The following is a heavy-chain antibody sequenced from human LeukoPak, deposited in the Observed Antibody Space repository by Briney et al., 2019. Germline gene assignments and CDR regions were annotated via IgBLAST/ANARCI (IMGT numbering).Heavy chain of an antibody. V-gene: IGHV1-18*01. CDR3: ARVSGQSGYDPKYFDY. Sequence: ASVKVSCKASGYTFTSYGISWVRQAPGQGLELMAWISAYNGNTNYAQKLQGRVTMTTDTSTSTAYMELRSLRSDDTAVYYCARVSGQSGYDPKYFDYWGQGTLVTVSS. D-gene: IGHD5-12*01. J-gene: IGHJ4*02. CDR1: GYTFTSYG. CDR2: ISAYNGNT.